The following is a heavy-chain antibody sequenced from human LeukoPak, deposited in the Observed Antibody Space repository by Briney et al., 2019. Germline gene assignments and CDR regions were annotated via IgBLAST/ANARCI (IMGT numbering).Heavy chain of an antibody. V-gene: IGHV4-39*01. CDR3: ARQQWQPIFDY. D-gene: IGHD6-19*01. Sequence: PSETLSLTCTVSGGSISSSSYYWGWIRQPPGKGPEWIGSIYYSGSTYYNPSLKSRVTISVDTSKNQFSLKLSSVTAADTAVCYCARQQWQPIFDYWGQGTLVTVSS. CDR2: IYYSGST. CDR1: GGSISSSSYY. J-gene: IGHJ4*02.